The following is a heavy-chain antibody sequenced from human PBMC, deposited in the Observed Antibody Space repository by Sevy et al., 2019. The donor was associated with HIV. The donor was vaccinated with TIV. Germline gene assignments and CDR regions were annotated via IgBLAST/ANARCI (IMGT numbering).Heavy chain of an antibody. D-gene: IGHD2-2*01. CDR2: ISSSSTYR. CDR1: GFTFSSYT. Sequence: GGSLRLSCAASGFTFSSYTMNWVRQAPGKGLEWVSSISSSSTYRYYADSLKGRFTISRDNAKNSVYLQMNSLRAEDTAVYYCARDGGCTSTSCLLYFDYWGQGTLVTVSS. J-gene: IGHJ4*02. CDR3: ARDGGCTSTSCLLYFDY. V-gene: IGHV3-21*01.